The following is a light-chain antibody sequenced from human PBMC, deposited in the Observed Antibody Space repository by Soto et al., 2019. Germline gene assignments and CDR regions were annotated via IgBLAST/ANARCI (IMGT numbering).Light chain of an antibody. Sequence: DIQVTQSPSSLSASVGDRVTITCRASQGIRIDLGWYQQKPGKAPKRLIYDASNLQSGVPSRFSGSGSGTEFTLTISSLQPDDFATYYCQHYNSYSEAFGQGTKVDIK. CDR3: QHYNSYSEA. J-gene: IGKJ1*01. CDR2: DAS. V-gene: IGKV1-17*01. CDR1: QGIRID.